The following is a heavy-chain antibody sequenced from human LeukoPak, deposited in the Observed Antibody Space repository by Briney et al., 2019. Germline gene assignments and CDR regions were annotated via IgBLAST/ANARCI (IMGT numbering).Heavy chain of an antibody. CDR2: ISYDGSNK. Sequence: GGSLRLSCAASGFTFSSYGMHWVRQAPGKGLEWVAVISYDGSNKYYADSVKGRFTISRDNSKNTLYLQMNSLRAEDTAVYYCAKPYYDFWSGYSEAFDYWGQGTLVTVSS. D-gene: IGHD3-3*01. CDR1: GFTFSSYG. J-gene: IGHJ4*02. CDR3: AKPYYDFWSGYSEAFDY. V-gene: IGHV3-30*18.